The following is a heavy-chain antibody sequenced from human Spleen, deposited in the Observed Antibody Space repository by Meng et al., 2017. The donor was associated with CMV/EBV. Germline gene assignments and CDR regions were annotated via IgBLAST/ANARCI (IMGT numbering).Heavy chain of an antibody. V-gene: IGHV4-39*07. J-gene: IGHJ4*02. Sequence: SETLSLTCTVSGGSISSSSYYWGWIRQPPGTGLEWIGSIYYIGSTYYNPSLKSRVTISVGTSKTQFSLKLSSVTAADTAVYYCARRLVSSNYDYWGQGTLVTVSS. CDR3: ARRLVSSNYDY. CDR1: GGSISSSSYY. CDR2: IYYIGST. D-gene: IGHD3-22*01.